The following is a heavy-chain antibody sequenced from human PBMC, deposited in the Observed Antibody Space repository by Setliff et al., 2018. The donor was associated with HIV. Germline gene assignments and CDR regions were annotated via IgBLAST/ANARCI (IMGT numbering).Heavy chain of an antibody. CDR3: VRERRRSPLSYGLDV. Sequence: PSETLSLTCTVSGGSISSGGYYWNWIRQYPVKGLEWIGHICYNGRTLFNPALGTRLNMSVDTSENQFSLHLNSVTAADTAVYYCVRERRRSPLSYGLDVWGQGTTVTVSS. CDR1: GGSISSGGYY. V-gene: IGHV4-31*03. J-gene: IGHJ6*02. CDR2: ICYNGRT.